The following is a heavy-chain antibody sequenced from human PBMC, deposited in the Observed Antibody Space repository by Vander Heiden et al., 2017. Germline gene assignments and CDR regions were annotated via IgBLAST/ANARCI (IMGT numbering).Heavy chain of an antibody. CDR3: ARRRGYSYAQTVENFFDY. V-gene: IGHV3-23*01. CDR2: ISGSGGST. J-gene: IGHJ4*02. D-gene: IGHD5-18*01. Sequence: SGFTFSSYAMSWVRQAPGKGLEWVSAISGSGGSTYYADSVKGRFTISRDNSKNTLYLQMNSLRAEDTAVYYCARRRGYSYAQTVENFFDYWGQGTLVTVSS. CDR1: GFTFSSYA.